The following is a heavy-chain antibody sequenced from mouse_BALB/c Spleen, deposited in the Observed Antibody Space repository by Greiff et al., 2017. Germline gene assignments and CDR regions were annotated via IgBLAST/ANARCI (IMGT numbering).Heavy chain of an antibody. Sequence: VQLVESGPGLVQPSQSLSITCTVSGFSLTSYGVHWVRQSPGKGLEWLGVIWSGGSTDYNAAFISRLSISKDNSKSQVFFKMNSLQANDTAIYYCASPPDHYYGSAWFAYWGQGTLVTVSA. CDR3: ASPPDHYYGSAWFAY. D-gene: IGHD1-1*01. V-gene: IGHV2-2*02. CDR2: IWSGGST. J-gene: IGHJ3*01. CDR1: GFSLTSYG.